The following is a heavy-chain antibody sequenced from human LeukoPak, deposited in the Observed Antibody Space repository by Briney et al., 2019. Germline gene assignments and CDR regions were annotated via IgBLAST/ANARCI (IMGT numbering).Heavy chain of an antibody. Sequence: ASVKVSCKASGYTFTRYAMNWVRQAPGQGLEWVGWINTNTGNPTYAQGFTGRFVFSLDTSVSTAYLQISSLKAEDTAVYYCARDRDYTEGAWFDPWGQGTLVTVSS. V-gene: IGHV7-4-1*02. J-gene: IGHJ5*02. CDR2: INTNTGNP. CDR3: ARDRDYTEGAWFDP. CDR1: GYTFTRYA. D-gene: IGHD4-11*01.